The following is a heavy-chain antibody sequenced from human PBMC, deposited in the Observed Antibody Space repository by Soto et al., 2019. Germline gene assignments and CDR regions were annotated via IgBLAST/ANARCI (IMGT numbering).Heavy chain of an antibody. Sequence: QVQLQESGPGLVKPSQTLSLTCTVSGCSISSGGYYWSWIRQHPGKGLEWIGYIYYSGSTYYNPSLKRRVTISVDTSKNQFSLKLSSVTAADTAVYYCARSVITTNAEYFQHWGQGTLVTVSS. CDR2: IYYSGST. CDR1: GCSISSGGYY. V-gene: IGHV4-31*03. J-gene: IGHJ1*01. D-gene: IGHD3-22*01. CDR3: ARSVITTNAEYFQH.